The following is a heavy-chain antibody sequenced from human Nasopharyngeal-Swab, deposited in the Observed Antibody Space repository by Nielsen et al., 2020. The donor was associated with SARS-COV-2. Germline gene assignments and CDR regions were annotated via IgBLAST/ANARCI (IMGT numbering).Heavy chain of an antibody. J-gene: IGHJ4*02. D-gene: IGHD1-26*01. V-gene: IGHV3-33*01. Sequence: GGSLRLSCAASGFTFSSYGMHWVRQAPGKGLEWVAVIWYDGSNKYYADFVKGRFTISRDNSKNTLYLQMNSLRAEDTAVYYCARGGVGSYHRLVDDYWGQGTLVTVSS. CDR3: ARGGVGSYHRLVDDY. CDR2: IWYDGSNK. CDR1: GFTFSSYG.